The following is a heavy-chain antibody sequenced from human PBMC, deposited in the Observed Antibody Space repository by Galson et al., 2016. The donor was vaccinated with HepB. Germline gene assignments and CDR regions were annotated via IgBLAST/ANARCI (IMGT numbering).Heavy chain of an antibody. D-gene: IGHD3-22*01. V-gene: IGHV3-23*01. Sequence: SLRLSCAASGFPFSTYGMSWVRQAPGKGLEWVSAINGGGGFTYYADSVKGRFTISRDNSKNTVYLQMNSLRAEDTAVYYCAKYRDHSSGYYPLDYWGQGTLVTVSS. J-gene: IGHJ4*02. CDR2: INGGGGFT. CDR3: AKYRDHSSGYYPLDY. CDR1: GFPFSTYG.